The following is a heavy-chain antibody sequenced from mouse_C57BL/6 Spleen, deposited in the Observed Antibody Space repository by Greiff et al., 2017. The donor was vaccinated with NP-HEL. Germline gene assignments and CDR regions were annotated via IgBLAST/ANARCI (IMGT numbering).Heavy chain of an antibody. CDR3: AREDGSSHFAY. V-gene: IGHV5-16*01. Sequence: EVKLMESEGGLVQPGSSMKLSCTASGFTFSDYYMAWVRQVPEKGLEWVANINYDGSSTYYLDSLKSRFIISRDNAKNILYLQMSSLKSEDTATYYCAREDGSSHFAYWGQGTLVTVSA. D-gene: IGHD1-1*01. CDR2: INYDGSST. CDR1: GFTFSDYY. J-gene: IGHJ3*01.